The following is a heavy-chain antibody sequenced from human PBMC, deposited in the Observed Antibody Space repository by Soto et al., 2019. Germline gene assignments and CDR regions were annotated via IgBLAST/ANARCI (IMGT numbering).Heavy chain of an antibody. D-gene: IGHD3-10*01. Sequence: QVQLVESGGGVVQPGRSLRLSCAASGFPFTTYGRHWVREGPGKGLEWVAVISYDGSNKYYADSVKGRFTISRDNPKNTLYRQMNSLRPEDRALYYCVGGQCNFAYRGQGTLVTVSS. CDR3: VGGQCNFAY. J-gene: IGHJ4*02. CDR2: ISYDGSNK. CDR1: GFPFTTYG. V-gene: IGHV3-30*03.